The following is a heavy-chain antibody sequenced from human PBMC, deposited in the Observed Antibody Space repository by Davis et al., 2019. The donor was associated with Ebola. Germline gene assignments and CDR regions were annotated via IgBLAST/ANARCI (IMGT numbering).Heavy chain of an antibody. Sequence: ASVKVSCKASGYTFTSYGISWVRQAPGQGLEWMGWISAYNGNTNYAQKLQGRVTITRDTSASTAYMELSSLRSEDTAVYYCARGPSTRGYSSGRNFDYWGQGTLVTVSS. CDR2: ISAYNGNT. CDR3: ARGPSTRGYSSGRNFDY. D-gene: IGHD6-19*01. CDR1: GYTFTSYG. J-gene: IGHJ4*02. V-gene: IGHV1-18*01.